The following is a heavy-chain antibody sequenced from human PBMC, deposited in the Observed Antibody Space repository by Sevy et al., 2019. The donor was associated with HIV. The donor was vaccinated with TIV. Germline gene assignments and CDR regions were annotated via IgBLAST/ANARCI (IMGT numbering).Heavy chain of an antibody. CDR2: IWYDGSNK. Sequence: GGSLRLSCAASEFTFSSYGMHWVRQAPGKGLEWVAVIWYDGSNKYYADSVKGRFTISRDNSKNTFHLQMSSLRLEDTGVYYCARGLAALPGYYYGMDVWGQGTTVTVSS. V-gene: IGHV3-33*01. CDR1: EFTFSSYG. CDR3: ARGLAALPGYYYGMDV. J-gene: IGHJ6*02. D-gene: IGHD6-6*01.